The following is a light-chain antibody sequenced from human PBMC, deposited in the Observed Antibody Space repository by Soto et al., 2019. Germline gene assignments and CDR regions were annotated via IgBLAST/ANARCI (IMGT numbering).Light chain of an antibody. CDR3: QQYGSSPYT. Sequence: EILLTQSPGTLSLSPGERATLSCRASQSVRNSYLAWHQQKPGQAPRLLIYGASGRATGIPDRFSGSGCGTDFTLTISRLEPEDFAVYYCQQYGSSPYTFGQGTKLEI. J-gene: IGKJ2*01. V-gene: IGKV3-20*01. CDR1: QSVRNSY. CDR2: GAS.